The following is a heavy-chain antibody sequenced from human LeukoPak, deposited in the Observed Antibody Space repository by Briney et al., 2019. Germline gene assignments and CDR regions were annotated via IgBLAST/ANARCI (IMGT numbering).Heavy chain of an antibody. CDR3: ARGIAARSGIDYYYYYMDV. J-gene: IGHJ6*03. CDR1: GGSISSSSYY. D-gene: IGHD6-6*01. V-gene: IGHV4-39*07. Sequence: SETLSLTCTVSGGSISSSSYYWGWIRQPPGKGLEGIGSIYYSWYTYYNPSLKNRGTVSVDTSKNQFSLKLSSVTAEEAAVYYCARGIAARSGIDYYYYYMDVWGKGTTVTVSS. CDR2: IYYSWYT.